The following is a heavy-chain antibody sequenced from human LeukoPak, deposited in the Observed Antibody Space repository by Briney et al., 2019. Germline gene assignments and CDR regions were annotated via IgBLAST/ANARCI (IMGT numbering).Heavy chain of an antibody. CDR1: GGSISSSSYY. CDR2: IYYSGST. Sequence: SETLSLTCTVSGGSISSSSYYWGWIRQPPGKGLEWIGSIYYSGSTYYNPSLKSRVTISVDTSKNQFSLKLSSVTAADTAVYYCARSRRIVVVPAARSYYFDYWGQGTLVTVSS. J-gene: IGHJ4*02. CDR3: ARSRRIVVVPAARSYYFDY. V-gene: IGHV4-39*07. D-gene: IGHD2-2*01.